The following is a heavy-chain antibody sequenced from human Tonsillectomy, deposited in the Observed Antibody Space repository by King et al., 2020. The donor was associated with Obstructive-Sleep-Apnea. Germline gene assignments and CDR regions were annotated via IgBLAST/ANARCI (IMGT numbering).Heavy chain of an antibody. V-gene: IGHV3-30*03. J-gene: IGHJ4*02. CDR2: ISYDENIK. Sequence: HVQLVESGGGVVQPGRSLRLSCAASGITFSTYVMHWVRQAPGKGLEWVAVISYDENIKYYADSVTGRFTISRDNSKNTLYLQMNSLRAEDTAVYYCLTYSSKNKDYWGQGTLVTVSS. CDR1: GITFSTYV. D-gene: IGHD6-13*01. CDR3: LTYSSKNKDY.